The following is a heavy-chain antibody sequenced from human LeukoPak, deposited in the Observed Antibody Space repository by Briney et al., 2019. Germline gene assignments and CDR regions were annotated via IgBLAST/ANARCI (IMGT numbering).Heavy chain of an antibody. J-gene: IGHJ4*02. CDR2: IYSGGST. Sequence: GGSLRLSCAASGFTVSSNYMSWVRQAPGKVLEWVSIIYSGGSTYYADSVKGRFTISRDSSKNTLYLQMNSLRAEDTAVYYCASKDPYDSRAYLLDYWGQGTLVTVSS. CDR3: ASKDPYDSRAYLLDY. V-gene: IGHV3-66*01. CDR1: GFTVSSNY. D-gene: IGHD3-22*01.